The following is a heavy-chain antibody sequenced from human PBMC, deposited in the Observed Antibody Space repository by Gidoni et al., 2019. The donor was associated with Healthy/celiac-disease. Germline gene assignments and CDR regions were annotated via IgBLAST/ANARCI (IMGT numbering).Heavy chain of an antibody. Sequence: QVQLVQSGAEVKKPGSSVKVSCKASGGTFSRYALSWVRQAPGQGLEWMGGIIPIFGTANYAQKFQGRVTITADESTSTAYMELSSLRSEDTAVYYCARATSVGFLEWSNHYGMDVWGQGTTVTVSS. V-gene: IGHV1-69*01. CDR1: GGTFSRYA. D-gene: IGHD3-3*02. CDR3: ARATSVGFLEWSNHYGMDV. CDR2: IIPIFGTA. J-gene: IGHJ6*02.